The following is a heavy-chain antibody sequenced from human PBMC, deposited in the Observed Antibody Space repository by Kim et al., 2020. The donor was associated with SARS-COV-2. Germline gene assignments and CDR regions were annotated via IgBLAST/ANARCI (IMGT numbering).Heavy chain of an antibody. CDR3: VRVSPITMIVVVIPKYAFDI. D-gene: IGHD3-22*01. Sequence: SETLSLTCAVSGGSISSSNWWSWVRQPPGKGLEWIGEIYHSGSTNYNPSLKSRVTISVDKSKNQFSLKLSSVTAADTAVYYCVRVSPITMIVVVIPKYAFDIWGQGTMVTVSS. J-gene: IGHJ3*02. CDR2: IYHSGST. V-gene: IGHV4-4*02. CDR1: GGSISSSNW.